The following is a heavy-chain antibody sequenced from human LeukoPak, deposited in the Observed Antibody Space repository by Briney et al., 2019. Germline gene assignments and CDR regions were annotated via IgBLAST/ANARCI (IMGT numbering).Heavy chain of an antibody. D-gene: IGHD3-10*01. V-gene: IGHV4-34*01. CDR3: ARVVVGEARGYFDY. Sequence: SSETLSLTCAVYGGSFSGYYWSWIRQPPGKGLEWIGEINHSGSTNYNPPLKSRVTISVDTSKNQFSLKLSSVTAADTAVYYCARVVVGEARGYFDYWGQGTLVTVSS. CDR2: INHSGST. CDR1: GGSFSGYY. J-gene: IGHJ4*02.